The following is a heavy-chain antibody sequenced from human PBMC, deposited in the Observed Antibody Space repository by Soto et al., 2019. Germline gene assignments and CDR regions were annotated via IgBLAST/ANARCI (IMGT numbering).Heavy chain of an antibody. Sequence: QVQLVESGGGVVQPGRSLTLSCEVSGFTLSNSGIHWVRQAPDKGLEWVATIAYEGKTKNYADSAKGRFTISRDISKRTVYTYYCAKSTSGYGGASDFWGQGTVVTVSS. J-gene: IGHJ4*02. V-gene: IGHV3-30*03. CDR3: F. CDR1: GFTLSNSG. CDR2: IAYEGKTK. D-gene: IGHD3-10*01.